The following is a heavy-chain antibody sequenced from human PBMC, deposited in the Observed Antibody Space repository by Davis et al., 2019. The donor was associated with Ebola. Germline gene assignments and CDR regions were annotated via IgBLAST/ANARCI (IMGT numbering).Heavy chain of an antibody. V-gene: IGHV3-21*01. CDR1: GFTFSSYS. CDR2: ISSSSSYI. CDR3: ARAQFVDTAMDDYYYYGMDV. D-gene: IGHD5-18*01. J-gene: IGHJ6*02. Sequence: PGGSLRLSCAASGFTFSSYSMNWVRQAPGKGLEWVSSISSSSSYIYYADSVKGRFTISRDNAKNSLYLQMNSLRAEDTAVYYCARAQFVDTAMDDYYYYGMDVWGQGTTVTVSS.